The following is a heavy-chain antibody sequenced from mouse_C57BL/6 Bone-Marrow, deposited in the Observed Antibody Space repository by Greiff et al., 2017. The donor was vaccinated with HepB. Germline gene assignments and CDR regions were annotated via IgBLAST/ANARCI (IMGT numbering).Heavy chain of an antibody. D-gene: IGHD2-2*01. J-gene: IGHJ3*01. CDR3: ARWCFVYYGYDGSFAY. CDR2: IYPRSGNT. Sequence: QVQLQQSGAELARPGASVKLSCKASGYTFTSYGISWVKQRTGQGLEWIGEIYPRSGNTYYNEKFKGKATLTADKSSSTAYMELRSLTSEDSAVYFCARWCFVYYGYDGSFAYWGQGTLVTVSA. V-gene: IGHV1-81*01. CDR1: GYTFTSYG.